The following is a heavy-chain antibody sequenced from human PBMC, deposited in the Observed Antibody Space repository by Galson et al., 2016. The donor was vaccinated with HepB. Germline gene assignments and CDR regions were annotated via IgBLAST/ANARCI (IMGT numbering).Heavy chain of an antibody. CDR2: INSDGTIS. CDR3: VRGIEDFLRYYYYGMDV. Sequence: SLRLSCAASGFAFSSHWMHWVRQALGKGLVWVSRINSDGTISNYADSVKGRFTISRDSSTNTLCLQMNSLRPVDTAVYFCVRGIEDFLRYYYYGMDVWGQGTTVTVSS. D-gene: IGHD6-13*01. V-gene: IGHV3-74*01. J-gene: IGHJ6*02. CDR1: GFAFSSHW.